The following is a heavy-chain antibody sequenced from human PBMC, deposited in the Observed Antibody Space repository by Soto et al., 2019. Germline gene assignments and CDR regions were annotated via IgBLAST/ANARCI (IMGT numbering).Heavy chain of an antibody. D-gene: IGHD1-26*01. V-gene: IGHV3-30*18. J-gene: IGHJ4*02. CDR2: LSNNGSNK. CDR3: AKDGAYTGTYHLDY. Sequence: QVQLVESGGGVVQPGMSLSLSCAASGFTFSNYGMHWVRQAPGKGLEWVTHLSNNGSNKFYADSVKGRFIISRDNSKNMLYLQMTSLIPEDTAVYYCAKDGAYTGTYHLDYWGQGTLVTVSS. CDR1: GFTFSNYG.